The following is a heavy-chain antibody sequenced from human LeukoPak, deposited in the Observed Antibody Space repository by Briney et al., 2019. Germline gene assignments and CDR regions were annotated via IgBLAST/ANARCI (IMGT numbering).Heavy chain of an antibody. J-gene: IGHJ6*03. D-gene: IGHD4-11*01. CDR3: AREGLLSNLYYYYMDV. CDR2: VYYSGST. Sequence: SETLSLTCTVSGGSLSSYYWSRIRQPQGKGLERIGYVYYSGSTNYNPSLKSRVTISVDTSKNQFSLKLSSVTAADTAVYYCAREGLLSNLYYYYMDVWGKGTTVTVSS. V-gene: IGHV4-59*01. CDR1: GGSLSSYY.